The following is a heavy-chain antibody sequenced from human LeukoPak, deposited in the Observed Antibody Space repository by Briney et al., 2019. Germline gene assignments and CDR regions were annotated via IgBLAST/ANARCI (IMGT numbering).Heavy chain of an antibody. V-gene: IGHV1-18*01. J-gene: IGHJ5*02. CDR1: GYTFTSYG. Sequence: ASVKVSCKASGYTFTSYGISWVRQAPGHGLEWMGWISAYNGNTNYAQKLQGRVTMTTDTSTSTAYMELRSLRSDDTAVYYCARDYYYGSVSNWFDPWGQGTLVTVSS. CDR2: ISAYNGNT. D-gene: IGHD3-10*01. CDR3: ARDYYYGSVSNWFDP.